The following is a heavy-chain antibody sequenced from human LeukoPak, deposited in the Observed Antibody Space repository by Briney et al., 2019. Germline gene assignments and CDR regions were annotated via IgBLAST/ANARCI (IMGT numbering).Heavy chain of an antibody. J-gene: IGHJ5*02. CDR1: GYTFTNYY. V-gene: IGHV1-46*01. CDR2: INPGGANT. Sequence: ASVKVSCKASGYTFTNYYIHWVRQAPGQGLEWMGLINPGGANTNYAQNFQGRVTMTRDTSTSTVYMELSSLRSEDTAVYYCARDSSGWYHWFDPWGQGTLVTVAS. CDR3: ARDSSGWYHWFDP. D-gene: IGHD6-19*01.